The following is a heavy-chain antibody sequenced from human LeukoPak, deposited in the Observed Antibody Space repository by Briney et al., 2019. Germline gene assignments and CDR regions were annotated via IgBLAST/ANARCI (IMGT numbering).Heavy chain of an antibody. V-gene: IGHV3-23*01. J-gene: IGHJ4*02. Sequence: PGGSLRLSCAGSGFTFSNYAMSWVRQAPGKGLEWVSGMSGSGGTTHYADSVKGRFTISRENSKKTLFLQMISLRAEDTAVYYCATHCSSTSCYAYWGQGTLVAVLS. D-gene: IGHD2-2*01. CDR2: MSGSGGTT. CDR3: ATHCSSTSCYAY. CDR1: GFTFSNYA.